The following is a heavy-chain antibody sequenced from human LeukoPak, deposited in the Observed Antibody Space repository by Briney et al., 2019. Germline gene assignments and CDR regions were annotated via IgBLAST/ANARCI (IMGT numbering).Heavy chain of an antibody. V-gene: IGHV4-59*01. D-gene: IGHD3-10*01. CDR2: IYHKGSA. CDR3: ARGGSYYTSGSYLGY. CDR1: GGSISTXX. J-gene: IGHJ4*02. Sequence: XSGGSISTXXXXWIRXXPGKXXXXXXYIYHKGSATYNPSLKSRVAISLDTSKNQFSLKLNSVTAADTAVYYCARGGSYYTSGSYLGYWGQGTLVTVSS.